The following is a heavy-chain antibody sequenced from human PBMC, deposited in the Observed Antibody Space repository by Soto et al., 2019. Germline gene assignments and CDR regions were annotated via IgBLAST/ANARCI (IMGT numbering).Heavy chain of an antibody. J-gene: IGHJ3*02. CDR1: GFTFSRYS. Sequence: GGSLRLSCAASGFTFSRYSMNGVRQAPGKGLEWVSYISSSSSTIYYADSVKGRFTISRDNAKNSLYLQMNSLRDEDTAVYYCARDRRKTYYDILTGSIDAFDIWGQGTMVTVSS. CDR3: ARDRRKTYYDILTGSIDAFDI. CDR2: ISSSSSTI. V-gene: IGHV3-48*02. D-gene: IGHD3-9*01.